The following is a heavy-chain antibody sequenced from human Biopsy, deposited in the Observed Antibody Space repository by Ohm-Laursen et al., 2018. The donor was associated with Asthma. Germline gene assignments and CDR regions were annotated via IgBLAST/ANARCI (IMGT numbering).Heavy chain of an antibody. V-gene: IGHV1-18*04. CDR2: ISDYLENP. Sequence: ASVTVSCKASGYSFELNGMSWVRQRPGQGLGWMGWISDYLENPNYAQKFQGRVNMTYDRSTNTAYMELNSLRTDDTAVYFCARTYCTLNTCYASFDHGGQGTLVAVSS. J-gene: IGHJ4*02. CDR3: ARTYCTLNTCYASFDH. CDR1: GYSFELNG. D-gene: IGHD2-2*01.